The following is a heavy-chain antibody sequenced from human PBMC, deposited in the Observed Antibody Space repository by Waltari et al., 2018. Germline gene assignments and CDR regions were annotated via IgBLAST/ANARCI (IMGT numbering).Heavy chain of an antibody. CDR1: DGSISSGSYY. CDR3: ARDPACVFCACYHYWYFDL. CDR2: IYSRGST. V-gene: IGHV4-61*02. D-gene: IGHD2-8*01. Sequence: QVQLQESGPGLVKPSQTLSLTCNVSDGSISSGSYYWSCIRQPAGKGLEWIGRIYSRGSTNSNPSLKSRRPLEVDTFKNQFVLKLSSVTAADTAVYYCARDPACVFCACYHYWYFDLWGRGTLVTVSS. J-gene: IGHJ2*01.